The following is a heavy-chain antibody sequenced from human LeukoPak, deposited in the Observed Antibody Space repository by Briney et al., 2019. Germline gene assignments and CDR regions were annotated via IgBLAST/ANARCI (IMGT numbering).Heavy chain of an antibody. V-gene: IGHV1-2*04. CDR2: INPNSGVT. Sequence: GASVKVSCKASGYSFNDYYLHWVRQAPGQGLEWMAWINPNSGVTNYAQKFQGWVTMTRDTSISTAYMELSRSTSDDTAVYYCARMGDSGSYGFDIWGQGTMVTVSS. J-gene: IGHJ3*02. CDR1: GYSFNDYY. D-gene: IGHD3-10*01. CDR3: ARMGDSGSYGFDI.